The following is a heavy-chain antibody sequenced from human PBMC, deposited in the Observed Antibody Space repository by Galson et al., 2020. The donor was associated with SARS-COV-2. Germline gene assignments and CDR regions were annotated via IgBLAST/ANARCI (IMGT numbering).Heavy chain of an antibody. D-gene: IGHD2-15*01. CDR3: ARGSSHWQLLPFDY. CDR1: GDSIVSGSYH. J-gene: IGHJ4*02. Sequence: SETLSLTCTVSGDSIVSGSYHWSWIRQPAGKGLDWIGRIYVTGKTDYNPSLRSRVTMSIDTSKNQFSLKLNYATAADTAVYYCARGSSHWQLLPFDYWGQGTPVTVAS. CDR2: IYVTGKT. V-gene: IGHV4-61*02.